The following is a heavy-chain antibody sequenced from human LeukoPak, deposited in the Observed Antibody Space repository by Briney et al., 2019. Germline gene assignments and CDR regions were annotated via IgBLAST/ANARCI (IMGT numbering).Heavy chain of an antibody. J-gene: IGHJ4*02. D-gene: IGHD2-15*01. V-gene: IGHV3-48*01. CDR2: ITSSSSTI. CDR1: GFTFSSYS. Sequence: GGSLRLSCAASGFTFSSYSMNWVRQAPGKGLEWLSYITSSSSTIYYADSVKGRFTISRDNAKNSLYLQMNSLRAEDTAVYYCVRDQPSGYCSGGTCYSFDCWGQGTLVTVSS. CDR3: VRDQPSGYCSGGTCYSFDC.